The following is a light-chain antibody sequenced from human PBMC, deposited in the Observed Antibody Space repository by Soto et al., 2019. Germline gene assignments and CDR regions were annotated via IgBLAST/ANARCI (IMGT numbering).Light chain of an antibody. CDR1: QSVSSN. Sequence: EIVMTQSPATLSVSPGERATLSCRASQSVSSNLAWYQQKPGQAPRLLIYGASTRATGIPARFSGSGSGTEFTLNIRSLHSENFAGFYCQQYNNWPPPLTFGGGTKVEIK. CDR2: GAS. CDR3: QQYNNWPPPLT. J-gene: IGKJ4*01. V-gene: IGKV3-15*01.